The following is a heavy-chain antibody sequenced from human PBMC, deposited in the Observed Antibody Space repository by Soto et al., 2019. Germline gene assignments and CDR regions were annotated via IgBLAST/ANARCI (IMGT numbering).Heavy chain of an antibody. CDR3: ASHRIAAAGTAGDYYYYGMDV. Sequence: GESLKISCKGSGYSFTSYWISWVRQMPGKGLEWMGRIDPSDSYTNYSPSFQGHVTISADKSISTASLQWSSLKASDTAMYYCASHRIAAAGTAGDYYYYGMDVWGQGTTGT. D-gene: IGHD6-13*01. CDR2: IDPSDSYT. V-gene: IGHV5-10-1*01. CDR1: GYSFTSYW. J-gene: IGHJ6*02.